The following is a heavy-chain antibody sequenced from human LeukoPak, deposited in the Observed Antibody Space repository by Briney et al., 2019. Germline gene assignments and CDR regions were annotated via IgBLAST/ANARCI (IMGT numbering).Heavy chain of an antibody. CDR1: GYSSTSYW. Sequence: GESLKISCKGSGYSSTSYWIGWVRQMPGKGLEWMGIIYPGDSDTRYSPSFQGQVTISADKSISTAYLQWSSLKASDTAMYYCARLVYDSSGYYSAQDFDYWGQGTLVTVSS. CDR3: ARLVYDSSGYYSAQDFDY. D-gene: IGHD3-22*01. CDR2: IYPGDSDT. V-gene: IGHV5-51*01. J-gene: IGHJ4*02.